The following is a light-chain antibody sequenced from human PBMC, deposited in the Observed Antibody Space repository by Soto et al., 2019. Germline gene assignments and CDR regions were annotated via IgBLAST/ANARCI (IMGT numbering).Light chain of an antibody. CDR1: QSVWYTSHNKNY. CDR2: WAS. J-gene: IGKJ4*01. Sequence: DIVMTQSPDSLAVSLGERVTITCKPSQSVWYTSHNKNYLAWYQQTPGQPPKLLIYWASTRESGVPDRFSGSGYGTDFTLNISSLQAEDVAVYYCQQYYRIPLTFGGGTKVEIK. CDR3: QQYYRIPLT. V-gene: IGKV4-1*01.